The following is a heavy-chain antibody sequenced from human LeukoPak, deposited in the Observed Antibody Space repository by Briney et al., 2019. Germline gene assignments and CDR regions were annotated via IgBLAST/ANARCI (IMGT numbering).Heavy chain of an antibody. V-gene: IGHV3-30-3*01. Sequence: PGGSLRLSCAASGFTFSTYAIHWVRQAPVKGLEWVALISYDGSKKYSADSVKGRFTISRDNSKNTLYLQMNSLRAEDTAVYYCARDRAREYYYYGMDVWGQGTTVTVSS. CDR1: GFTFSTYA. D-gene: IGHD3-10*01. J-gene: IGHJ6*02. CDR2: ISYDGSKK. CDR3: ARDRAREYYYYGMDV.